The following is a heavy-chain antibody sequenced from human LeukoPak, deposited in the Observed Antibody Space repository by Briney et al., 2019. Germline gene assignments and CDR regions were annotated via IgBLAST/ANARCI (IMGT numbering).Heavy chain of an antibody. V-gene: IGHV4-59*01. Sequence: SETLSLTCTVSGGSISSYYWSWIRQPPGKGLEWIGYIYYSGSTNYNPSLKSRVTISVDTSNNQFSLKLSSVTAADTAVHYCARVRPGYYYYMDVWGKGTTVTISS. CDR3: ARVRPGYYYYMDV. CDR1: GGSISSYY. CDR2: IYYSGST. J-gene: IGHJ6*03.